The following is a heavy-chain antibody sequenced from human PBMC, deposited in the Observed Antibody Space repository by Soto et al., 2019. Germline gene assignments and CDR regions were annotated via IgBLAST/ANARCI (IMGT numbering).Heavy chain of an antibody. CDR3: AREAAGFDI. J-gene: IGHJ3*02. CDR1: WFTVSDDH. Sequence: PGGSLRLSCASSWFTVSDDHMSWVRQAPGKGPEWVSVIYYGGTTYYADSVQGRFTISRDKSKNTLYLQMNDLRADDTAVYYCAREAAGFDIWGQGTMVTVSS. CDR2: IYYGGTT. V-gene: IGHV3-53*01.